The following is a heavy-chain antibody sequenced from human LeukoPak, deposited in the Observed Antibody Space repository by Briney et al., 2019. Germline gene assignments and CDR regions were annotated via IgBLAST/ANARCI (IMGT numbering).Heavy chain of an antibody. CDR1: GGSISSSSYY. CDR2: TYYSGST. Sequence: PSETLSLTCTVSGGSISSSSYYWGWIRQPPGKGLEWIGSTYYSGSTYYNPSLKSRVTISVDTSKNQFSLKLSSVTAADTAVYYCARRVIFGYQFFNYWGQGTLVTVSS. J-gene: IGHJ4*02. D-gene: IGHD3-16*02. CDR3: ARRVIFGYQFFNY. V-gene: IGHV4-39*01.